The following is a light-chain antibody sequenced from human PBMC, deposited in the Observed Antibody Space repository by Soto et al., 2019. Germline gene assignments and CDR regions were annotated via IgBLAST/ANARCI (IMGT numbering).Light chain of an antibody. CDR1: SSNIGSNY. CDR2: RNN. CDR3: AAWDDSLSGYV. J-gene: IGLJ1*01. Sequence: QSVLNQPPSASGTPGQMVTISCSGSSSNIGSNYVYWYQQLPGTAPKLLIYRNNQRPSGVPDRFSGSKSGTSASLAISGLRSEDEADYYCAAWDDSLSGYVFGTGTKVTVL. V-gene: IGLV1-47*01.